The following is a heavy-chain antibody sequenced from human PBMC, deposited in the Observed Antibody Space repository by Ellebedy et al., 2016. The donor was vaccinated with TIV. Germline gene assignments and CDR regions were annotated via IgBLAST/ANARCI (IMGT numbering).Heavy chain of an antibody. J-gene: IGHJ4*02. Sequence: MPSETLSLTCGVSGGSFSGYYLTWIRQSPGKGLEWMAEFIHGGIPTYNPSVQSRLTISVDTSKTHFSLTLRSVTAADTAVYYCARGRPYCDAGRCYGGFFDSWGQGTLVTVSS. CDR3: ARGRPYCDAGRCYGGFFDS. D-gene: IGHD2-15*01. V-gene: IGHV4-34*12. CDR2: FIHGGIP. CDR1: GGSFSGYY.